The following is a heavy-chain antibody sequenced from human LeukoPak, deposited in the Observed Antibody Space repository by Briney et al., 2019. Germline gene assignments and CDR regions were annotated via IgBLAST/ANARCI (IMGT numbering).Heavy chain of an antibody. Sequence: GGSLRLSCAASGFTFSTYWMHWVRQAPGEGLVWVSRVNSDGSSTTYADSVKGRFTISRDNAKNTLYLQMNSLRVEDTAVYYCARVKLASQTAWFDPWGQGTLVTVSS. V-gene: IGHV3-74*01. CDR3: ARVKLASQTAWFDP. CDR1: GFTFSTYW. CDR2: VNSDGSST. J-gene: IGHJ5*02.